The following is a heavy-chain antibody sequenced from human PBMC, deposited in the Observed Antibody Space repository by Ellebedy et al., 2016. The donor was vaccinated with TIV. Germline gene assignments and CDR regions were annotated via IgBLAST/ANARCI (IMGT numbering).Heavy chain of an antibody. D-gene: IGHD3-10*01. CDR3: ARVFSYGSGNWFDP. CDR1: GFTFSSYW. J-gene: IGHJ5*02. Sequence: GESLKISCAASGFTFSSYWMSWVRQAPGKGLEWVANIKQDGSEKYYVDSVKGRFTISRDNAKNSLYLQRNSLRAEDTAVYYCARVFSYGSGNWFDPWGQGTLVTVSS. CDR2: IKQDGSEK. V-gene: IGHV3-7*03.